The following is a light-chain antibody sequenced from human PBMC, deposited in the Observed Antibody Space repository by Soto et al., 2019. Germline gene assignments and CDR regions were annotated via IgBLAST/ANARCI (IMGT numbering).Light chain of an antibody. Sequence: DIQMTQSPSTLSASIGDRVTITCRASQSISSWLAWYQQKPGKAPKLLIYMASNLQSGVPSRFSGIGSGTEFTLTISSLQPDDFATYYCQHYNDYSRIFGQGTKVEIK. J-gene: IGKJ1*01. CDR2: MAS. CDR1: QSISSW. CDR3: QHYNDYSRI. V-gene: IGKV1-5*03.